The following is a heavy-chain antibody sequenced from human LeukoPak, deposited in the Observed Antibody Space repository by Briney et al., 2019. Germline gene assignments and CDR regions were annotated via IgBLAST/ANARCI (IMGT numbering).Heavy chain of an antibody. CDR3: ARPDSSSFPLDAFDI. CDR2: ISSSSSYI. D-gene: IGHD3-22*01. CDR1: GFTFSSYS. Sequence: KPGGSLRLSCAASGFTFSSYSMNWVRQAPGKGLEWVSSISSSSSYIYYADSVKGRFTISRDNAKNSLYLQMNSLRAEDTAVYYCARPDSSSFPLDAFDIWGQGTMVTVSS. J-gene: IGHJ3*02. V-gene: IGHV3-21*01.